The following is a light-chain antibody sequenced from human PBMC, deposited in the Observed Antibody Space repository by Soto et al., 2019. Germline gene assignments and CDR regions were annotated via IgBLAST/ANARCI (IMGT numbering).Light chain of an antibody. J-gene: IGKJ5*01. CDR3: QQRYSTPT. V-gene: IGKV1-39*01. Sequence: DIQMTQSPSSLSASVGDRVTITCRASQSISNYLNWYQQKPGKAPKLLIYAASSLQTGVPSRFSGSGSGTDFTHTISSLQSEDFATYFCQQRYSTPTIGHGTRLDIK. CDR1: QSISNY. CDR2: AAS.